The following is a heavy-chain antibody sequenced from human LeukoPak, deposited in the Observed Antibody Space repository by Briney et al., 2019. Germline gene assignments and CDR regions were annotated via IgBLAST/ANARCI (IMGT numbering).Heavy chain of an antibody. J-gene: IGHJ4*02. D-gene: IGHD3-16*01. Sequence: GGSLRLSCAASGFTFSRNGMHWVRQAPGKGLEWVAVISYDGSKKCYADSVKDRFTTSRDNSKNTLYLQMSSLRAEDSAVYYCAKDRRSNWAFDSWGQGTLVTVSS. CDR1: GFTFSRNG. CDR2: ISYDGSKK. V-gene: IGHV3-30*18. CDR3: AKDRRSNWAFDS.